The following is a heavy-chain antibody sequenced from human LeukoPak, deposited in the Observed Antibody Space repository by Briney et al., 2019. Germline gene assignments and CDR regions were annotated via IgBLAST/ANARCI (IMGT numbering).Heavy chain of an antibody. CDR1: GFTFSSYG. V-gene: IGHV3-30*02. CDR3: ARYSVDTAMDHYYYYYMDV. CDR2: IRYDGSNK. D-gene: IGHD5-18*01. Sequence: GGSLRLSCAASGFTFSSYGMHWVRQAPGKGLEWVAFIRYDGSNKYYADSVKGRFTISRDNSKNTLYLQMNSLRAEDTAVYYCARYSVDTAMDHYYYYYMDVWGKGTTVTASS. J-gene: IGHJ6*03.